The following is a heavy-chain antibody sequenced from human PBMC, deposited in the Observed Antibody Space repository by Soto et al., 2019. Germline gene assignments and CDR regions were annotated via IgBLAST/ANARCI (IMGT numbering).Heavy chain of an antibody. D-gene: IGHD6-25*01. CDR2: INPNSGGT. Sequence: ASVKVSCKASGYTFTGYYMHWVRQAPGQGLEWMRWINPNSGGTNYAQKFQGWVTMTRDTSISTAYMELSRLRSDDTAVYYCARDPTSAHYSSAIDGFDYWGQGTLVTVSS. J-gene: IGHJ4*02. CDR3: ARDPTSAHYSSAIDGFDY. CDR1: GYTFTGYY. V-gene: IGHV1-2*04.